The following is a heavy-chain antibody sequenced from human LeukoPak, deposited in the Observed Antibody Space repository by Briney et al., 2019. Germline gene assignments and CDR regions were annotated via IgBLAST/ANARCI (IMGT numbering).Heavy chain of an antibody. Sequence: PGGSLRLSCAASGFIFSTYSMNWVRQAPGEGLEWVSSISSSSSYMHYAASLAGRFTIYRDNAKNSLFLQMNSLRAEDTAVYYCARDINRWEIPRGGGFDSWGRGALVTVSS. V-gene: IGHV3-21*01. CDR2: ISSSSSYM. CDR3: ARDINRWEIPRGGGFDS. D-gene: IGHD4-23*01. J-gene: IGHJ4*02. CDR1: GFIFSTYS.